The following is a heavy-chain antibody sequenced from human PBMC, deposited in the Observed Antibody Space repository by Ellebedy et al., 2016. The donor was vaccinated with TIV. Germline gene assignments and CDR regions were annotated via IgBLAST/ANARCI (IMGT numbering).Heavy chain of an antibody. V-gene: IGHV1-18*01. CDR1: GYTFTSYG. J-gene: IGHJ4*02. Sequence: ASVKVSXKASGYTFTSYGISWVRQAPGQGLEWMGWISAYNGNTNYAQKLQGRVTITADKSTSTAYMELSSLRSEDTAVYYCATRKVVVNSDLDYWGQGTLVTVSS. CDR3: ATRKVVVNSDLDY. D-gene: IGHD3-22*01. CDR2: ISAYNGNT.